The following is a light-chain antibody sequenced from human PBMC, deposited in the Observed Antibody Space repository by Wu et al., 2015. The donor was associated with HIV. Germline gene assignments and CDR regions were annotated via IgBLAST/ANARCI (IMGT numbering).Light chain of an antibody. Sequence: DIQMSQSPSTLSASVGDRVTITCRTNQSINNWLAWYQQKPGKAPNLLIYKASNLESGVPSRFSGNGSGTEFTLTINSLQPDDFATYYCQQYISYSALTFGGRDEGGDQT. CDR1: QSINNW. V-gene: IGKV1-5*03. CDR2: KAS. CDR3: QQYISYSALT. J-gene: IGKJ4*01.